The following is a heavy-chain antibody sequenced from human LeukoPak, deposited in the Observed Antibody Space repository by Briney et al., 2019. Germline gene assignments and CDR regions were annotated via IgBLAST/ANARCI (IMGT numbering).Heavy chain of an antibody. CDR1: GFTFSSYA. D-gene: IGHD5-18*01. J-gene: IGHJ4*02. Sequence: PGGSLRLSCAASGFTFSSYAMHWVRQAPGKGLEWVAVISYDGSNKYYADSVKGRFTISRDNSKNTLYLQMNSLRAEDTAVYYCARARSQYSYGYEIDYWGQGTLVTVSS. V-gene: IGHV3-30-3*01. CDR3: ARARSQYSYGYEIDY. CDR2: ISYDGSNK.